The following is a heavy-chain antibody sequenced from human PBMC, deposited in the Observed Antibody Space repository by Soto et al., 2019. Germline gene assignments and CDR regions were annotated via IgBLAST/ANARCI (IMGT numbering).Heavy chain of an antibody. CDR2: INPTSSHI. V-gene: IGHV3-21*01. CDR3: ARGYCGGGGCYLRRDAFDV. CDR1: GFTFSAYH. Sequence: EVQLVESGGGLVMPGGSLRLSCAASGFTFSAYHMNWVRQAPGKGLEWVSSINPTSSHIYYADSVRGRFTISRDDSKNSVSLQMNSLRTEDAALYYCARGYCGGGGCYLRRDAFDVWCQGTMVTVSS. D-gene: IGHD2-15*01. J-gene: IGHJ3*01.